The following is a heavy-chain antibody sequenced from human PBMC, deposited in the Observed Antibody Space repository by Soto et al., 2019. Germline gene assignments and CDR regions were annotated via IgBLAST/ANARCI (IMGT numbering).Heavy chain of an antibody. V-gene: IGHV1-3*01. J-gene: IGHJ6*02. Sequence: QVQLVQSGAEVKKPGASVKVSCKASGYTFTSYTMHWVRQAPGQRLEWMGWINAGNGNTKYSQKFQGRVTITRDTSASTAYMELSSLRSEDTAVYYCASSYSNGWYHYGMDVWGQGTTVTVSS. CDR3: ASSYSNGWYHYGMDV. CDR1: GYTFTSYT. CDR2: INAGNGNT. D-gene: IGHD6-19*01.